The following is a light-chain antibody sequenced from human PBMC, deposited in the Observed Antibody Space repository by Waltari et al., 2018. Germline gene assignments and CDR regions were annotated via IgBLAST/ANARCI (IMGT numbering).Light chain of an antibody. CDR1: SSDVGGYNY. CDR2: EVS. V-gene: IGLV2-8*01. J-gene: IGLJ2*01. CDR3: SSYAGSLV. Sequence: QSALTQPPSASGSPGQSVTISCTGTSSDVGGYNYVSWYQQHPGKAPKLMIYEVSKRPSGVPDRFSGSKSSNTASLTVSGLQAEDEADYYCSSYAGSLVFGGGTKLTVL.